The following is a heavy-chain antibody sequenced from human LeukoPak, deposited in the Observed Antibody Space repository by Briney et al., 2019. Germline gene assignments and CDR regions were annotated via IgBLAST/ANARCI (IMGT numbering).Heavy chain of an antibody. Sequence: PGRSLRLSCAASGFTFSSYAMHWVRQAPGKGLEWVAVISYDGSNKYYADSVKGRFTISRDNSKNTLYLQMNSLRAEDTAVYYCVRDAVTISRSSHPNYGMDVWGKGTTVTVSS. D-gene: IGHD3-9*01. CDR1: GFTFSSYA. CDR3: VRDAVTISRSSHPNYGMDV. V-gene: IGHV3-30*04. J-gene: IGHJ6*04. CDR2: ISYDGSNK.